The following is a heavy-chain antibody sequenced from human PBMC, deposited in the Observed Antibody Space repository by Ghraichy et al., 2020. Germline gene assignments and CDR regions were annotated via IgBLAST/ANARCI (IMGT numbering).Heavy chain of an antibody. CDR3: ARKGGYCSSTSCYFQYYWFDP. J-gene: IGHJ5*02. CDR2: INHSGST. Sequence: LETLSLTCAVYGGSFSGYYWSWIRQPPGKGLEWIGEINHSGSTNYNPSLKSRVTISVDTSKNQFSLKLSSVTAADTAVYYCARKGGYCSSTSCYFQYYWFDPWGQGTLVTVSS. CDR1: GGSFSGYY. D-gene: IGHD2-2*01. V-gene: IGHV4-34*01.